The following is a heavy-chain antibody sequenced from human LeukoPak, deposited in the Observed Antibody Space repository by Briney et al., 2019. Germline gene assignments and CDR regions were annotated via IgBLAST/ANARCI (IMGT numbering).Heavy chain of an antibody. Sequence: PSETLSLTCTVSGGSISSGGYYWSWIRQPPGKGLEWIGYIYHSGSTYYNPSLKSRVTISIYTSKNQFSLTLNSVTAADTAVYYCASLKPDGSGSSVGAFGIWGQGTMVTVSS. CDR1: GGSISSGGYY. J-gene: IGHJ3*02. CDR2: IYHSGST. CDR3: ASLKPDGSGSSVGAFGI. V-gene: IGHV4-30-2*01. D-gene: IGHD3-10*01.